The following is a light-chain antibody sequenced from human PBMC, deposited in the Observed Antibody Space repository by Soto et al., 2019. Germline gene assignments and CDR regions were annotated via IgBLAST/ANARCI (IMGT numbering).Light chain of an antibody. Sequence: QSVLTQPPSASGTPGQRVTISCSGSISNIGSNYVYWYQHLPGTAPKLLIYRNNQRPSGVPDRFSGSKSGTSASLAISGRRAEDGAEYYCAAWDDSLRGYVFGTGTKLTVL. CDR1: ISNIGSNY. CDR2: RNN. J-gene: IGLJ1*01. V-gene: IGLV1-47*01. CDR3: AAWDDSLRGYV.